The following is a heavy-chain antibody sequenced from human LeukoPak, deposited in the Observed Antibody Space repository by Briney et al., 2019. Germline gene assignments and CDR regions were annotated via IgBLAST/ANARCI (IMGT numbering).Heavy chain of an antibody. V-gene: IGHV1-18*01. CDR2: ISAYNGNT. CDR1: GYTFTSYG. D-gene: IGHD3/OR15-3a*01. CDR3: ARADFGPGPRYYYYMDV. Sequence: ASVKVSCKASGYTFTSYGISWVRQAPGQGLEWMGWISAYNGNTNYAQKLQGRVTMTTDTSTSTAYMELRSLRSDDTAVYYCARADFGPGPRYYYYMDVWGKGTTVTVSS. J-gene: IGHJ6*03.